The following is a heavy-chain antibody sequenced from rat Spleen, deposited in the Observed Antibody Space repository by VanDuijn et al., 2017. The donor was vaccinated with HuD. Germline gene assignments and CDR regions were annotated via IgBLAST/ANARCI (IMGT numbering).Heavy chain of an antibody. CDR2: ISNTGGTT. D-gene: IGHD1-10*01. CDR3: ARRTTRDYFDY. Sequence: VQPGRSLKLSCVASGFTFNNYWMTWIRQAPGKGLEWVASISNTGGTTNYPDSVKGRISISRDNAKSTLYLQMDSLRSEDTATYYCARRTTRDYFDYWGQGVMVTVSS. V-gene: IGHV5-31*01. CDR1: GFTFNNYW. J-gene: IGHJ2*01.